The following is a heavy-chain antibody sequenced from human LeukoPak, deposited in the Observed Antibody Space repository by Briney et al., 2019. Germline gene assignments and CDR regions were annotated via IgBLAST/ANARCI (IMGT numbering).Heavy chain of an antibody. Sequence: PGRSLRLSCAASGFTFDDYAMHWVRHAPGKGLEWVSGISWNSGSIGYADSVKGRFTISRDNAKNSLYPQMNSLRAEDTALYYCAKDMGYDSSGYSGTFDYWGQGTLVTVSS. J-gene: IGHJ4*02. V-gene: IGHV3-9*01. D-gene: IGHD3-22*01. CDR2: ISWNSGSI. CDR1: GFTFDDYA. CDR3: AKDMGYDSSGYSGTFDY.